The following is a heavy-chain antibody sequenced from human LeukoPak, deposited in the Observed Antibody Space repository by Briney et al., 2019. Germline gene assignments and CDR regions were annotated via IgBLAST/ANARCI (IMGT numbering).Heavy chain of an antibody. CDR3: ARERPFRSGYYRSAAFDI. CDR2: ISSSGSTI. V-gene: IGHV3-48*03. CDR1: GFTFSSYE. D-gene: IGHD3-22*01. J-gene: IGHJ3*02. Sequence: GGSLRLSCAASGFTFSSYEMNCVRQAPGKGLEWGSYISSSGSTIYYADSVKGRFTISRDNAKNSLYLQMNSLRAEDTAVYYCARERPFRSGYYRSAAFDIWGQGTMVTVSS.